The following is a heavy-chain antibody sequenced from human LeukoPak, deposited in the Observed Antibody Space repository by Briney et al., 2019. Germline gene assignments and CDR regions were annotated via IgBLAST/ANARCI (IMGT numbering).Heavy chain of an antibody. CDR3: AELLWFGDPFDY. J-gene: IGHJ4*02. CDR2: ISYDGSNK. Sequence: GRSLRLSCAASGFTFSSYAMHWVRQAPGKGLEWVAVISYDGSNKYYADSVKGRFTISRGNSKNTLYLQMNSLRAEDTAVYYCAELLWFGDPFDYWGQGTLVTVSS. D-gene: IGHD3-10*01. CDR1: GFTFSSYA. V-gene: IGHV3-30*04.